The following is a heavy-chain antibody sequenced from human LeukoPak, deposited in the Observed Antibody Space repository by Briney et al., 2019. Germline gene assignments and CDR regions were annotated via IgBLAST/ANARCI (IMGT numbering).Heavy chain of an antibody. CDR1: GFTLSSYG. CDR2: ISGSGGST. Sequence: GGSLRLSCAASGFTLSSYGMSWFRQAPGKGLEWLSAISGSGGSTYYADSVQGRFTISRDNSKNTLYLQMSSLRAEDMAVYYCANSPKSDYWGQGTLVTVSS. V-gene: IGHV3-23*01. J-gene: IGHJ4*02. CDR3: ANSPKSDY.